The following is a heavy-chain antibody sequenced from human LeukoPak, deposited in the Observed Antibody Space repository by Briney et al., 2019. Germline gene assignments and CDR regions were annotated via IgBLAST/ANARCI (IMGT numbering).Heavy chain of an antibody. J-gene: IGHJ4*02. Sequence: PGGSLRLSCAASGLTFSSYPMHWVRQAPGKGLEWVAVISYDGSEKHYADPVKGRFTVSRDNSKNTLYLQMSSLRAEDTAMYYCGREGNSGYYPYWGQGILVNVSS. D-gene: IGHD3-22*01. CDR3: GREGNSGYYPY. CDR1: GLTFSSYP. CDR2: ISYDGSEK. V-gene: IGHV3-30-3*01.